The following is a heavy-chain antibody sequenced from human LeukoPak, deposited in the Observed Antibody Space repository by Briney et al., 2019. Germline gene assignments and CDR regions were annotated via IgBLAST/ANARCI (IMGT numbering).Heavy chain of an antibody. CDR1: GGSIRNYF. V-gene: IGHV4-4*07. J-gene: IGHJ4*02. CDR2: IYTSGST. Sequence: SETLSLTCSVSGGSIRNYFWSWIRQPAGKGLEWIGRIYTSGSTDYNPSLRSRVTMSVDTSRNQFSLRLTSMTAADTAVYYCARESKSYDGSGFYHDYRGQGTLVAVSS. D-gene: IGHD3-22*01. CDR3: ARESKSYDGSGFYHDY.